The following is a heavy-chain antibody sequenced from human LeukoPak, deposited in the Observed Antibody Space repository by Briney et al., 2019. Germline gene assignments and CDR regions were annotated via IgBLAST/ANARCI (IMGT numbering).Heavy chain of an antibody. J-gene: IGHJ3*02. Sequence: ASVKVSCKASGYTFTSYYMHWVRQAPGQGLEWMGIINPSGGSTSYAQKFQGRVAMTRDTSISTAYMELSRLRSDDTAVYYCARDSVLMQLGNAFDIWGQGTMVTVSS. CDR2: INPSGGST. D-gene: IGHD3-9*01. CDR3: ARDSVLMQLGNAFDI. CDR1: GYTFTSYY. V-gene: IGHV1-46*01.